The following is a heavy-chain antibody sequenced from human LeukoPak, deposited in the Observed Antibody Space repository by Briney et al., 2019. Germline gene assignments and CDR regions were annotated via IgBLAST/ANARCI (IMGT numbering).Heavy chain of an antibody. Sequence: PSETLSLTCTVSGGSISSSSYYWSWIRQPPGKGLEWIGSIYYSGSTYYNPSLKSRVTISVDTSKNQFSLKLSSVTAADTAVYYCARHGFNTSWGQGTLVTVSS. D-gene: IGHD2/OR15-2a*01. CDR3: ARHGFNTS. V-gene: IGHV4-39*01. CDR1: GGSISSSSYY. J-gene: IGHJ4*02. CDR2: IYYSGST.